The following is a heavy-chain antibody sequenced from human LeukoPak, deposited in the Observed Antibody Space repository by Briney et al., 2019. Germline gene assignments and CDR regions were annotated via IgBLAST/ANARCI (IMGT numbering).Heavy chain of an antibody. CDR2: IYYSGST. Sequence: SETLSLTCTVSGVSISSYFWGWIRQPPGKGLEWIGSIYYSGSTYYNPSLKSRVTISVDTSKNQFSLKLSSVTAADTAVYYCARAAGYDYDILTGYRSDWFDPWGQGTLVTVSS. CDR3: ARAAGYDYDILTGYRSDWFDP. J-gene: IGHJ5*02. D-gene: IGHD3-9*01. CDR1: GVSISSYF. V-gene: IGHV4-39*01.